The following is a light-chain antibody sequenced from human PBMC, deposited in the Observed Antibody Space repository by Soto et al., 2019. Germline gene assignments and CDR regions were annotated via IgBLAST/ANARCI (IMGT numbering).Light chain of an antibody. J-gene: IGKJ1*01. V-gene: IGKV3D-15*01. CDR2: DAS. CDR3: QHYNSYSEA. CDR1: ESVSSN. Sequence: AMTQSPAKLSLSPGERATLSCRASESVSSNLAWYQQRPGQAPRLVIYDASTRAPGIPARFSGSGSGTEVTIPISSLQQDDVATYYCQHYNSYSEAFGQGTKVDIK.